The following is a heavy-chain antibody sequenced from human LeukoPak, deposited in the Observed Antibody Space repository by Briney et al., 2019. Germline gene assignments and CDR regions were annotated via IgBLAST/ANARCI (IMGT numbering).Heavy chain of an antibody. Sequence: PGGSLRLSCAASGFTFNKYAMSWVRQAPGKGLEWVGRIKSKTDGGTTDYAAPVKGRFTISRDDSKNTLYLQMNSLKTEDTAVYYCTRQQLVLDYWGQGTLVTVSS. CDR3: TRQQLVLDY. D-gene: IGHD6-13*01. CDR2: IKSKTDGGTT. V-gene: IGHV3-15*01. CDR1: GFTFNKYA. J-gene: IGHJ4*02.